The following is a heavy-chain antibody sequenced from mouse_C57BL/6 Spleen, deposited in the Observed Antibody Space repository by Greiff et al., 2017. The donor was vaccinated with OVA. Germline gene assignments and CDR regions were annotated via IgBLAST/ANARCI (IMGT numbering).Heavy chain of an antibody. V-gene: IGHV1-39*01. CDR3: ARGPVVATDWYFDV. CDR1: GYSFTDYY. Sequence: VQLQQPGPELVKPGASVKISCKASGYSFTDYYMNWVKQSNGQSLEWIGEINPNYGTTSYNQKFKGKATLTVDQSSSTAYMQLNSLTSEDSAVYYCARGPVVATDWYFDVWGTGTTVTVSS. CDR2: INPNYGTT. J-gene: IGHJ1*03. D-gene: IGHD1-1*01.